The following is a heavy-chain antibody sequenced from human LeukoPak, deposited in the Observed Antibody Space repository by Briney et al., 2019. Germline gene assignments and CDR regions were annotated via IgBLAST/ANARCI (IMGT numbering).Heavy chain of an antibody. CDR1: GGSISSYY. CDR2: IYYSGST. D-gene: IGHD5-12*01. Sequence: SETLSLTCTVSGGSISSYYWSWIRQPPGKGLEWIGYIYYSGSTNYNPSLKSRVTISVDTSKNQFSLKLSSVTAADTAVYHCARHPPSRGYDLTHFDYWGQGTLVTVSS. V-gene: IGHV4-59*08. CDR3: ARHPPSRGYDLTHFDY. J-gene: IGHJ4*02.